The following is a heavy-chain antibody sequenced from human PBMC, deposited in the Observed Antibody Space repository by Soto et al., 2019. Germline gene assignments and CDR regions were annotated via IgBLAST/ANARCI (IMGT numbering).Heavy chain of an antibody. V-gene: IGHV4-39*01. CDR2: IYYSGST. CDR3: ARHESHGYDFRH. CDR1: GGSISSSSYY. Sequence: SETLSLTCTVSGGSISSSSYYWGWIRQPPGKGLEWIGSIYYSGSTYYNPSLKSRVTISVDTSKNQFSLKLSSVTAADTAVYYCARHESHGYDFRHWGQGTLGTVSS. J-gene: IGHJ1*01. D-gene: IGHD3-22*01.